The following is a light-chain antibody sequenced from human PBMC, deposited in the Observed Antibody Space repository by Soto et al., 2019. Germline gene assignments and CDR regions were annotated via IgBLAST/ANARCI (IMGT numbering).Light chain of an antibody. CDR1: KLGDKY. CDR2: QNN. CDR3: QAWDSSTHVV. Sequence: SYELTQPTSVSVSPGQTASITCSGDKLGDKYACWYQAKPGQSPVLVIYQNNKRPSGIPERFSGSNSGNTATLTISGTQAMDEADYYCQAWDSSTHVVFGGGTKLTVL. J-gene: IGLJ2*01. V-gene: IGLV3-1*01.